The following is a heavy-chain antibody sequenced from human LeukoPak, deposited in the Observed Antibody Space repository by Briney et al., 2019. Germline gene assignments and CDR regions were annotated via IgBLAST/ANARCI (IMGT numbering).Heavy chain of an antibody. CDR3: ARDHSPSSAGGEAFDI. CDR2: ISSSSSYI. Sequence: GGSLRLSCAASGFTVSSYSMNWVRQAPGKGLEWVSSISSSSSYIYYADSVKGRFTVSRDDAKNSLFLQMNSLRAEDTAVYYCARDHSPSSAGGEAFDIWGQGTVVTVSS. J-gene: IGHJ3*02. V-gene: IGHV3-21*01. D-gene: IGHD3-22*01. CDR1: GFTVSSYS.